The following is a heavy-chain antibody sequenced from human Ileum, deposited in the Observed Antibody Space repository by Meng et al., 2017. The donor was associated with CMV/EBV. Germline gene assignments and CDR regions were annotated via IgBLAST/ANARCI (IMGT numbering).Heavy chain of an antibody. CDR2: ISSSGSTI. J-gene: IGHJ4*02. CDR1: TFSDYY. CDR3: ARDRRGYCSSTSCYYFDY. Sequence: TFSDYYMSWIRQAPGKGLEWVSYISSSGSTIYYADSVKGRFTISRDNAKNSLYLQMNSLRAEDTAVYYCARDRRGYCSSTSCYYFDYWGQGTLVTVSS. D-gene: IGHD2-2*01. V-gene: IGHV3-11*04.